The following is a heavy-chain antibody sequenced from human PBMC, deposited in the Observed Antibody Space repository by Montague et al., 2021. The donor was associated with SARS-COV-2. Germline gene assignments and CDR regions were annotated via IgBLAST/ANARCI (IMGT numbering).Heavy chain of an antibody. CDR3: ARSIGDFWSGYEDYYSAMGV. CDR1: GFTFRSYW. J-gene: IGHJ6*02. D-gene: IGHD3-3*01. V-gene: IGHV3-74*01. CDR2: INSDGSST. Sequence: SLRLSCAASGFTFRSYWMHWVRQAPGKGLVWVSRINSDGSSTGYADSVKGRFTISRDNAKNTLYLQMNSLRAADTAVYYCARSIGDFWSGYEDYYSAMGVWGQGTTVTVSS.